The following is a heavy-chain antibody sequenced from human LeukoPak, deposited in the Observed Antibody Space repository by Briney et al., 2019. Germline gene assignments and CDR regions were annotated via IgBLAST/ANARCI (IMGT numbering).Heavy chain of an antibody. D-gene: IGHD2-15*01. CDR1: GLTFSNYW. V-gene: IGHV3-74*01. CDR2: SNSDGSYT. Sequence: PGGSLRLSCVASGLTFSNYWMHWVRQVPGKALVWVSRSNSDGSYTSYLNSVKGRFTISRDNAKNTLHLQMNSLRAEDTAMYYCASQIVVVVAATGTTRSNDYWGQGTLVTVSS. CDR3: ASQIVVVVAATGTTRSNDY. J-gene: IGHJ4*02.